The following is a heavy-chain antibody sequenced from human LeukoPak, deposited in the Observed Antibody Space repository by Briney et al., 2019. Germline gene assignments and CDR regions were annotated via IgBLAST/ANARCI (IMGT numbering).Heavy chain of an antibody. J-gene: IGHJ6*03. CDR3: AREGVRGAPTGETYYYYYYMDV. V-gene: IGHV4-34*01. D-gene: IGHD7-27*01. CDR2: INHSGST. CDR1: GGSFSGYY. Sequence: SETLSLTCAVYGGSFSGYYWGWIRQPPGKGLEWIGEINHSGSTNYNPSLKSRVTISVDTSKNQFSLQLNSVTPEDTAVYYCAREGVRGAPTGETYYYYYYMDVWGKGTTVTVSS.